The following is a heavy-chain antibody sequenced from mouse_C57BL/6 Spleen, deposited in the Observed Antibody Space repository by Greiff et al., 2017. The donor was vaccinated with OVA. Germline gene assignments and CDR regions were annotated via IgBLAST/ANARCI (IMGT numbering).Heavy chain of an antibody. D-gene: IGHD1-1*01. CDR2: INPGSGGT. V-gene: IGHV1-54*01. CDR3: ARETTVEPDYSMDD. Sequence: VQLQQSGAELVRPGPSVKVSCKASGYAFTNYLIEWVKQRPGQGLEWIGVINPGSGGTNYNEQFKGKATLTADKSSSTAYMQRSSLTSEDSAVYFCARETTVEPDYSMDDWGQGTSVTVSS. CDR1: GYAFTNYL. J-gene: IGHJ4*01.